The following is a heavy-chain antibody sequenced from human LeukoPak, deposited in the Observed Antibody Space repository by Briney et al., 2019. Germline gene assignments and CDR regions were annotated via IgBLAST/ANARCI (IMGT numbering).Heavy chain of an antibody. CDR3: ARAAGYFDWFSDY. D-gene: IGHD3-9*01. V-gene: IGHV3-7*01. CDR1: GFTFTSYW. Sequence: GGSLRLSCAASGFTFTSYWMSWVRQAPGKGLEWVANIKQDGSEKYYVDSVKGRFTISRDNAKNSLYLQMNSLRAEDTAVYYCARAAGYFDWFSDYWGQGTLVTVSS. CDR2: IKQDGSEK. J-gene: IGHJ4*02.